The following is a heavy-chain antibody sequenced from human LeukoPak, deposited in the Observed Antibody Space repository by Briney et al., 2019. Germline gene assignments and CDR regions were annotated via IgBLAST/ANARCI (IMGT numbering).Heavy chain of an antibody. V-gene: IGHV3-11*01. Sequence: GGSLRLSCAASGFTFSDYYMSWIRQAPGKGLEWVSYISSSGSTIYYADSVKGRFTISRDNAKNSLYLQMNSLRAEDTAVYYYARDHELLWFGEGRSNAFDYWGQGTLVTVSS. D-gene: IGHD3-10*01. CDR3: ARDHELLWFGEGRSNAFDY. CDR2: ISSSGSTI. J-gene: IGHJ4*02. CDR1: GFTFSDYY.